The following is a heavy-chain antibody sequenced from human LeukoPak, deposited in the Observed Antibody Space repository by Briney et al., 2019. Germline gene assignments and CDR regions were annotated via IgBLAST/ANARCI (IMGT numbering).Heavy chain of an antibody. J-gene: IGHJ4*02. V-gene: IGHV5-51*01. Sequence: GESLKISCKGSGYSFTSYWIGWVRQMPGKGLEWMGIIYPGDSDTRYSLSFQGQVTISADKSISTAYLQWSSLKASDTAMYYCARLDCSGGSCYTTNFDYWGQGTLVTVSS. CDR3: ARLDCSGGSCYTTNFDY. CDR1: GYSFTSYW. D-gene: IGHD2-15*01. CDR2: IYPGDSDT.